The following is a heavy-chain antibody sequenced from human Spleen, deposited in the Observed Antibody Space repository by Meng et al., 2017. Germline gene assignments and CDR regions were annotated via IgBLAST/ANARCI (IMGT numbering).Heavy chain of an antibody. CDR1: GFTFSSYG. CDR2: ISYDGSNK. V-gene: IGHV3-30*18. CDR3: AKEGDSSGWYWYFDL. Sequence: QVQRVESGGGVVQRGRALRLCCAASGFTFSSYGMHWVRQAPGKGLEWVAVISYDGSNKYYADSVKGRFTISRDNSKNTLYLQMNSLRAEDTAVYYCAKEGDSSGWYWYFDLWGRGTLVTVSS. J-gene: IGHJ2*01. D-gene: IGHD6-19*01.